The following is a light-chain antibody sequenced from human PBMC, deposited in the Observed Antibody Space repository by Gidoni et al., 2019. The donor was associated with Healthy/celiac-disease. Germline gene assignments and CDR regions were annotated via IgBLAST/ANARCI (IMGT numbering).Light chain of an antibody. Sequence: SSELTQAPAVSVALGQTVRITCQGDSLRSYYASWYQQKPGQAPVLVIYGKNNRPSGSPDRFSVSSSGNTASLTITGAQAEDEADYYCNSRDSSGSVVFGGGTKLTVL. CDR3: NSRDSSGSVV. CDR2: GKN. V-gene: IGLV3-19*01. J-gene: IGLJ2*01. CDR1: SLRSYY.